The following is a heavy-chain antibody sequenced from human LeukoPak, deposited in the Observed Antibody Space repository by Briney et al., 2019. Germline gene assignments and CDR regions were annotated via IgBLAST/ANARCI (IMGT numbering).Heavy chain of an antibody. V-gene: IGHV1-18*01. D-gene: IGHD1-20*01. CDR3: ARGYGTYNWNDGIDY. J-gene: IGHJ4*02. CDR1: GCTFTSYG. Sequence: ASVKVSCKASGCTFTSYGISWVRQAPGQGLEWMGWISAYNGNTNYAQKLQGRVTMTTDTSTSTAYMELRSLRSDDTAVYYCARGYGTYNWNDGIDYWGQGTLVTVSS. CDR2: ISAYNGNT.